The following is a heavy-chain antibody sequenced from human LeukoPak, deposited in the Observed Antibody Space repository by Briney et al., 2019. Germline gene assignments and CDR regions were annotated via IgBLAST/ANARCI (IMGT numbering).Heavy chain of an antibody. CDR3: ARGYCSGGSCYEEQLKLLDY. CDR1: GFTFSSSA. Sequence: GGSLRLSCAASGFTFSSSAMHWVRQAPCKGLEWVAVISYDESNKYYADSVKGRFTISRDNSKNTLYLQMNSLRAGDTAVYYCARGYCSGGSCYEEQLKLLDYWGQGTLVTVSS. V-gene: IGHV3-30*03. J-gene: IGHJ4*02. D-gene: IGHD2-15*01. CDR2: ISYDESNK.